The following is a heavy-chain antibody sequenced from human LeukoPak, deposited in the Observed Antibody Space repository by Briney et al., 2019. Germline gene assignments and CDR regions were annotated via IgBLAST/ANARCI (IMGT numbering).Heavy chain of an antibody. V-gene: IGHV3-30*04. CDR3: ARDRYSYGYLDY. CDR1: GFTFSSYA. CDR2: ISYDGSNK. J-gene: IGHJ4*02. Sequence: GRSLRLSCAASGFTFSSYAMHWVRQAPGKGLEWVAVISYDGSNKYYADSVKGRFTISRDNSKNTLYLQMNSLRAEDTAVYYCARDRYSYGYLDYWGQGTLVTVSS. D-gene: IGHD5-18*01.